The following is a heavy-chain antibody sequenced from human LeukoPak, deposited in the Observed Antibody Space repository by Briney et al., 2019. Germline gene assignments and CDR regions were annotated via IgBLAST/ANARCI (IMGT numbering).Heavy chain of an antibody. Sequence: GGSLRLSCAASGFTFSSYAMHWVRQAPGKGLEWVAVVSAAGSNKYYVDSVKGRFTISRDTSKNTLYLQMNILRAEDTAVYYCARETRDCSSTSCYSYHYGMDVWGQGTTVTVSS. J-gene: IGHJ6*02. CDR1: GFTFSSYA. V-gene: IGHV3-30*14. CDR3: ARETRDCSSTSCYSYHYGMDV. CDR2: VSAAGSNK. D-gene: IGHD2-2*01.